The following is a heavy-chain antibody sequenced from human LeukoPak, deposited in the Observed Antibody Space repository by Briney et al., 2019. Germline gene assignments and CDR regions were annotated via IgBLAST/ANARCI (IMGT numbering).Heavy chain of an antibody. CDR1: GYTFTGYY. J-gene: IGHJ6*02. CDR2: INPNSGGT. Sequence: GASVKVSCKASGYTFTGYYMHWVRQAPGQGLEWMGWINPNSGGTNYAQKFQGRVTMTRDTSISTAYMELSRLRSDDTAVNYCARLGIAARPGYYYYGMDVWGQGTTVTVSS. D-gene: IGHD6-6*01. V-gene: IGHV1-2*02. CDR3: ARLGIAARPGYYYYGMDV.